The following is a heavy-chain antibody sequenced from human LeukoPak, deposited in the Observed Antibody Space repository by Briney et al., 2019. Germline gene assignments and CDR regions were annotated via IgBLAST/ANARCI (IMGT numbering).Heavy chain of an antibody. V-gene: IGHV4-34*01. Sequence: KPSETLSLTCAVYGGSFSGYYWSWIRQPPGKGLEWIGEINHSGSTNYNPSLKSRATISVDTSKNQFSLKLSSVTAADTAVYYCARAGPYYYGSGSYYIPARPANWFDPWGPGTLVTVSS. J-gene: IGHJ5*02. D-gene: IGHD3-10*01. CDR2: INHSGST. CDR1: GGSFSGYY. CDR3: ARAGPYYYGSGSYYIPARPANWFDP.